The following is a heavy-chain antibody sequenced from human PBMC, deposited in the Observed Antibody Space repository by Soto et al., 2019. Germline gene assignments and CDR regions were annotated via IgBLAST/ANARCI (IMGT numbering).Heavy chain of an antibody. V-gene: IGHV1-69*13. J-gene: IGHJ6*02. D-gene: IGHD3-3*01. CDR1: GGTFSSYA. CDR3: TRDRRNGRFLEWLHYGMDV. CDR2: IIPIFGTA. Sequence: SVKVSCKASGGTFSSYAISWVRQAPGQGLEWMGGIIPIFGTANYAQKFQGRVTITADESTSTAYMELSSLRSEDTAVYYCTRDRRNGRFLEWLHYGMDVWGQGTTVTVSS.